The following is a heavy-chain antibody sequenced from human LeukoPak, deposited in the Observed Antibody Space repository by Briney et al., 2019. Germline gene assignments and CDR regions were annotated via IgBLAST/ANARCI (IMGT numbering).Heavy chain of an antibody. CDR2: VYYSGVT. CDR1: GGSTGSDY. J-gene: IGHJ3*02. Sequence: SETLSLTCTVSGGSTGSDYWSWIRQPPGKGLEWIAYVYYSGVTSYNPSLKSRVAISIDTSKNQFSLNLSSVTAADTAVYYCARDRALDAFDIWGQGTMVTVSS. V-gene: IGHV4-59*12. CDR3: ARDRALDAFDI.